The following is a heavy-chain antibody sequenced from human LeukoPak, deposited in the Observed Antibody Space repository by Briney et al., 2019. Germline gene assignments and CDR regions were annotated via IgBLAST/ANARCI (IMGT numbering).Heavy chain of an antibody. J-gene: IGHJ6*02. D-gene: IGHD3-22*01. CDR1: GGSISSGGYS. CDR3: AAYDSSGYPYYYYYYGMDV. V-gene: IGHV4-30-2*01. CDR2: IYHSGST. Sequence: SETLSLTCAVSGGSISSGGYSWSWIRQPPGKGLEWIGYIYHSGSTYYNPSLKSRVTISVDRSKNQFSLKLSSVTAADTAVYYCAAYDSSGYPYYYYYYGMDVWGQGTTVTVSS.